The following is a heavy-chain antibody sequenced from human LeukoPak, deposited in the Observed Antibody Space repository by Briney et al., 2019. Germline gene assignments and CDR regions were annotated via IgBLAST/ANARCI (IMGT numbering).Heavy chain of an antibody. V-gene: IGHV3-20*04. CDR1: GFTFDDYG. Sequence: GGSLRLSCAASGFTFDDYGMSWVRQAPGKGLEWVSGINWNGGSTGYADSVKGRFTISRDNSKNTLYLQMNSLRAEDTAVYYCAREDGIVGATTLWGQGTLVTVSS. D-gene: IGHD1-26*01. CDR3: AREDGIVGATTL. CDR2: INWNGGST. J-gene: IGHJ4*02.